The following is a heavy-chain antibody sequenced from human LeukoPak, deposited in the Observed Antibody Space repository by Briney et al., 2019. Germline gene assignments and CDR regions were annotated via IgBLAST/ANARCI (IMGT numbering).Heavy chain of an antibody. CDR2: ISGNCGTT. CDR1: GFTFRSYA. J-gene: IGHJ4*02. Sequence: GGSLRLSCAASGFTFRSYAMSWARQAPGGGGGWVWVISGNCGTTYYAVSVKGRFTISRDNSKNTLYLQVNSLRAEDTAVYYCAKGPMVRGVIPGTDYWGQGTLVTVSS. V-gene: IGHV3-23*01. D-gene: IGHD3-10*01. CDR3: AKGPMVRGVIPGTDY.